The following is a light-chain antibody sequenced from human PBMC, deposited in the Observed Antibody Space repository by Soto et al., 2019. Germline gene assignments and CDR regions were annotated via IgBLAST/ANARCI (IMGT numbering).Light chain of an antibody. CDR2: EVS. Sequence: QSALTQPASVSGSPGQSITISCTGTSSDVGDYNYVSWYQQHPGKAPRLMIFEVSNRPSGVSNRFSGSKSGNTVSLTISWLQAEDEADYSCSSYTRSSTLEVFGGGTKLTVL. CDR1: SSDVGDYNY. CDR3: SSYTRSSTLEV. V-gene: IGLV2-14*01. J-gene: IGLJ3*02.